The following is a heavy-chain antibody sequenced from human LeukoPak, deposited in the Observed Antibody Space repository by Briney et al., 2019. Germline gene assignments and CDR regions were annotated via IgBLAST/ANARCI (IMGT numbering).Heavy chain of an antibody. Sequence: SETLSLTCTVSGGSISSSSYYWGWIRQPPGKGLEWIGSIYYSGSTYYNPSLKSRVTISVDTSKNQFSLKLSSVTAADTAVYYCARDDPDAYYYYGMDVWGQGTTVTVSS. J-gene: IGHJ6*02. V-gene: IGHV4-39*07. CDR3: ARDDPDAYYYYGMDV. CDR1: GGSISSSSYY. CDR2: IYYSGST.